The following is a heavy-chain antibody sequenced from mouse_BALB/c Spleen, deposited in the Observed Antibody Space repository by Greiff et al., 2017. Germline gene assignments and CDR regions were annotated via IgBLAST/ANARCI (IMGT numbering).Heavy chain of an antibody. Sequence: VQLQQSGAELVRSGASVKLSCTASGFNIKDYYMHWVKQRPEQGLEWIGWIDPENGDTEYAPKFQGKSTMTADTSSNTAYLQLSSLTSEDTAVYYCNAHRGYFDYWGQGTTLTVSS. V-gene: IGHV14-4*02. CDR3: NAHRGYFDY. CDR2: IDPENGDT. CDR1: GFNIKDYY. D-gene: IGHD2-14*01. J-gene: IGHJ2*01.